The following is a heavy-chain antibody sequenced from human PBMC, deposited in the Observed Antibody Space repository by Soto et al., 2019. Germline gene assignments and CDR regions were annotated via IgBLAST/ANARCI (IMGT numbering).Heavy chain of an antibody. D-gene: IGHD1-1*01. V-gene: IGHV3-23*01. Sequence: EVQLLESGGGLVQPGGSLRLSCAASGLTFTSHAMTWVRRAPGKGLEWVSTISGSGHTSFYADSVKGRFTISRDNSKNTLFLQMGGLGAEDTAIYYCARHTGNDPAGSHFDSWGQGTLVTVSS. CDR2: ISGSGHTS. CDR1: GLTFTSHA. J-gene: IGHJ4*02. CDR3: ARHTGNDPAGSHFDS.